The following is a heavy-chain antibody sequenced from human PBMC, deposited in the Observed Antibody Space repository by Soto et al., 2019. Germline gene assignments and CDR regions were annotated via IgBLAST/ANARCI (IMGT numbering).Heavy chain of an antibody. CDR1: GFTFSHYD. CDR3: AKPIVAAGYYGMDV. V-gene: IGHV3-30*18. J-gene: IGHJ6*02. CDR2: ISFDGRNT. Sequence: GGSLRLSCAASGFTFSHYDMHWVRHAPGKGLEWVAVISFDGRNTYYGDSVKGRFTISRDKSKNKLYLQMNSLRVEDTAVYYCAKPIVAAGYYGMDVWGQGTTVTVSS. D-gene: IGHD6-13*01.